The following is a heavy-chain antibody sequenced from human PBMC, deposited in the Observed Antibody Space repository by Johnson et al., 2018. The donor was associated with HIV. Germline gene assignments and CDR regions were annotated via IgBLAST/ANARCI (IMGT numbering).Heavy chain of an antibody. D-gene: IGHD6-19*01. CDR2: ISYDGSNK. J-gene: IGHJ3*02. V-gene: IGHV3-30-3*01. CDR1: GFTFSSYA. CDR3: ARGGGQWLVPWVLGAFDI. Sequence: VQLVESGGGVVQPGRSLRLSCATSGFTFSSYAMHWVRQAPGKGLEWVALISYDGSNKYYADSVKGRFTISRDNSKNTLYVQMNSLRAEDTALYYCARGGGQWLVPWVLGAFDIWGQGTMVTVSS.